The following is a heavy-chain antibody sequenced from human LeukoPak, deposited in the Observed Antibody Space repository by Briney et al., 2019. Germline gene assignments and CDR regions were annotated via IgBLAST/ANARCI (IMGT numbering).Heavy chain of an antibody. CDR1: GGSISSGSYY. V-gene: IGHV4-61*02. CDR3: ARGYCSGGSCYFVT. J-gene: IGHJ5*02. D-gene: IGHD2-15*01. Sequence: TLSLTCTVSGGSISSGSYYWSWIRQPAGKGLEWIGRIYTSGSTNYNPSLKSRVTISVDTSKNQFSLKLSSVTAADTAVYYCARGYCSGGSCYFVTWGQRTLVTVSS. CDR2: IYTSGST.